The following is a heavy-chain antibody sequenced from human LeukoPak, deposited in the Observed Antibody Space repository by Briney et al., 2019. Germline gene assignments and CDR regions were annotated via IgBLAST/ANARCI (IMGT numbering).Heavy chain of an antibody. V-gene: IGHV4-4*07. CDR2: IYTSGST. J-gene: IGHJ6*03. Sequence: PSETLSLTCTVSGVSISSFYWSWIRQPAGKGLEWIGRIYTSGSTNYNPSLKSRVTMSVDTSTNQFSLKLSSVTAADTAVDYCASERVVPAAMGARPAYYYMDVWGKGTTVTVSS. CDR1: GVSISSFY. CDR3: ASERVVPAAMGARPAYYYMDV. D-gene: IGHD2-2*01.